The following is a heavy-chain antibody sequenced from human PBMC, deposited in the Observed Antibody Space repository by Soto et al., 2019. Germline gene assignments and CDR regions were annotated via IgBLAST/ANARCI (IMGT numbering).Heavy chain of an antibody. CDR2: IIPIFGTA. Sequence: ASVKVSCKASGGTFSSYAISWVRQAPGQGLEWMGGIIPIFGTANYAQKFQGRVTITADESTSTAYMELSSLRSEDTAVYYCASPWCSSTSCPPYYYGMDVWGQGTTVTVS. D-gene: IGHD2-2*01. V-gene: IGHV1-69*13. CDR1: GGTFSSYA. CDR3: ASPWCSSTSCPPYYYGMDV. J-gene: IGHJ6*02.